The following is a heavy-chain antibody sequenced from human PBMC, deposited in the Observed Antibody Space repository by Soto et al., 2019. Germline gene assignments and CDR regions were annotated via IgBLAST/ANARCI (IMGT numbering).Heavy chain of an antibody. CDR1: GGSVSSGSYY. CDR3: ARESGGYDSSTRYGLDV. CDR2: IYYSGST. J-gene: IGHJ6*02. Sequence: SETLSLTCTVSGGSVSSGSYYWSWIRQPPGKGLEWIGYIYYSGSTNYNPSLKSRVTISVDTSKNQFSLNLSSVTAADTAIYYCARESGGYDSSTRYGLDVWGQGTTVTVSS. V-gene: IGHV4-61*01. D-gene: IGHD6-25*01.